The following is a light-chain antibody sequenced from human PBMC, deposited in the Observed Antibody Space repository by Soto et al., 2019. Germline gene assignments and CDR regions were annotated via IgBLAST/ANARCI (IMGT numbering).Light chain of an antibody. J-gene: IGKJ2*01. CDR3: QQYNSYSKYT. CDR2: DAS. V-gene: IGKV1-5*01. CDR1: QSISSW. Sequence: DIQMTQSPSTLSASVGDRVTITCRASQSISSWLAWYQQKPGKAPKLLIYDASSLESGVPSRFSGSGSGTEFTLSISSLHPHDFASYYCQQYNSYSKYTFGQGTKLEIK.